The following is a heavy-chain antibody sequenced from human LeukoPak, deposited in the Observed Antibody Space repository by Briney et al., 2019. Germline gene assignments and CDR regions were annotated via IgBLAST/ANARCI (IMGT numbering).Heavy chain of an antibody. CDR3: AREVCSSEYCHDDY. V-gene: IGHV1-18*01. CDR2: ISAYNGDT. D-gene: IGHD3-22*01. CDR1: GNTLTSYG. J-gene: IGHJ4*02. Sequence: GASVKVSCKAAGNTLTSYGISWVRQAPGQGLEWMGWISAYNGDTNYAQKFQGRVTMTTDTSTSTAYMELRSLRSDDTAVYYCAREVCSSEYCHDDYWGQGTLVTVSS.